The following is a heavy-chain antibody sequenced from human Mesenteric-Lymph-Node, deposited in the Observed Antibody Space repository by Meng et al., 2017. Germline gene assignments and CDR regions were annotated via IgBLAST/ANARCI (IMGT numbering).Heavy chain of an antibody. V-gene: IGHV1-2*02. CDR2: IRPDSGDT. J-gene: IGHJ5*02. D-gene: IGHD2-8*02. CDR3: ATNNVGYWTGLGR. CDR1: GYSFSGYY. Sequence: ASVKVSCKASGYSFSGYYILWVRQAPGQGLEWPGGIRPDSGDTHYAQKLQGRVTVTRDTSITTAYMELNGLTPDDTAIYYCATNNVGYWTGLGRWGLGTLVTVSS.